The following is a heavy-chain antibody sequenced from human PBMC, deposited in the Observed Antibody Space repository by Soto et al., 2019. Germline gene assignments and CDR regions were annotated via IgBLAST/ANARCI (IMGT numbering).Heavy chain of an antibody. V-gene: IGHV3-30*18. Sequence: GGSLRLSCAASGFTFSSYGMHWVRQAPGKGLEWVAVISYDGSNKYYADSVKGRFTISRDNSKNTLYLQMNSLRAEDTAVYYCAKCSSSAVDSYYFDYWGQGTLVTVSS. CDR3: AKCSSSAVDSYYFDY. CDR1: GFTFSSYG. D-gene: IGHD6-13*01. J-gene: IGHJ4*02. CDR2: ISYDGSNK.